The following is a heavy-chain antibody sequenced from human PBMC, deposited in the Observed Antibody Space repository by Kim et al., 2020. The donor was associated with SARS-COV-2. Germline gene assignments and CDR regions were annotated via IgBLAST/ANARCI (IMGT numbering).Heavy chain of an antibody. J-gene: IGHJ4*02. CDR1: GGSISSSSYY. D-gene: IGHD3-9*01. CDR2: IYYSGST. Sequence: SETLSLTCTVSGGSISSSSYYWGWIRQPPGKGLEWIGSIYYSGSTYYNPSLKSRVTISVDTSKNQFSLKLSSVTAADTAVYYCARQQETPLHLRHFDWLLPNNFDYWGQGTLVTVSS. CDR3: ARQQETPLHLRHFDWLLPNNFDY. V-gene: IGHV4-39*01.